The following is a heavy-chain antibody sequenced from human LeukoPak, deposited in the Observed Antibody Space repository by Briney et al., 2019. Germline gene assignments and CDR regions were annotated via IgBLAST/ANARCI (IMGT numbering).Heavy chain of an antibody. CDR1: GFTFSSYW. V-gene: IGHV3-7*01. J-gene: IGHJ4*02. CDR3: ARDNAAGNRIDY. Sequence: GGSLRLSCAASGFTFSSYWMSWVRQAPGKGLEWVANIRQDGSVQNYVDSVKGRFTISRDNPKNTLYLQMNSLRAEDTAVYYCARDNAAGNRIDYWGQGTLVTVSS. CDR2: IRQDGSVQ. D-gene: IGHD6-13*01.